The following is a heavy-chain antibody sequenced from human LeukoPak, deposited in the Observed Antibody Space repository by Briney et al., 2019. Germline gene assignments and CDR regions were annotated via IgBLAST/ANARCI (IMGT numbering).Heavy chain of an antibody. CDR2: VNNDGSGT. CDR1: GFXFSGCW. CDR3: ARGGWGTAVDY. J-gene: IGHJ4*02. D-gene: IGHD1-7*01. V-gene: IGHV3-74*01. Sequence: GSLRISCAASGFXFSGCWIHWVRQAPGKGLVWVSHVNNDGSGTTYADSVKGRFTISRDNAKNTVDLQMNSLRAEDTAVYYCARGGWGTAVDYLGQGTLVTVSS.